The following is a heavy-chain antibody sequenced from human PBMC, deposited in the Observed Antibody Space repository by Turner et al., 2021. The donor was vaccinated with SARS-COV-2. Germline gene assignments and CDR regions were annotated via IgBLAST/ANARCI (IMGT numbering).Heavy chain of an antibody. J-gene: IGHJ4*02. CDR1: GFTFDDYA. Sequence: VQLVESGGGLVQPGRSLRLSCAASGFTFDDYAMHWVRQAPGKGLEWVSGISWNSGSIGYADSVKGRFTISRDNAKNSLYLQMNSLRAEDTALYYCAKDRWYNWNYFDYWGQGTLVTVSS. V-gene: IGHV3-9*01. CDR2: ISWNSGSI. D-gene: IGHD1-20*01. CDR3: AKDRWYNWNYFDY.